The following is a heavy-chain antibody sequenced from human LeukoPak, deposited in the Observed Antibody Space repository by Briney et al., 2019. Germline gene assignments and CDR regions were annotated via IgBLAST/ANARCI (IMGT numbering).Heavy chain of an antibody. Sequence: GGSLRLSCAASGFTFSSYAMSWVRQAPGKGLEWVSAISGSGGSTYYADSVKGRFTISRDNSKNTLYLQMNSLRAEDTAIYYRAKIPVSYSSGWSTFDYWGQGTLVTVSS. CDR1: GFTFSSYA. V-gene: IGHV3-23*01. CDR2: ISGSGGST. CDR3: AKIPVSYSSGWSTFDY. J-gene: IGHJ4*02. D-gene: IGHD6-19*01.